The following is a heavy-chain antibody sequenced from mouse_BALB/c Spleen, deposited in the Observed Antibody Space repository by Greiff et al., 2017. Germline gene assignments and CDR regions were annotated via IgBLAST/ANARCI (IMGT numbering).Heavy chain of an antibody. CDR2: ISSGGSYT. D-gene: IGHD2-1*01. J-gene: IGHJ4*01. Sequence: DVQLVESGGGLVKPGGSLKLSCAASGFTFSSYTMSWVRQTPEKRLEWVATISSGGSYTYYPDSVKGRFTISRDNAKNTLYLQMSSLKSEDTAMYYCTRDRDCNYVYAMDYWGQGTSVTVSS. CDR3: TRDRDCNYVYAMDY. CDR1: GFTFSSYT. V-gene: IGHV5-6-4*01.